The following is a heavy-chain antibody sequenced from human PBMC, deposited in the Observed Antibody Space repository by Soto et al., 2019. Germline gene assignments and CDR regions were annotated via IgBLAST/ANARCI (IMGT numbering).Heavy chain of an antibody. D-gene: IGHD2-15*01. CDR2: VSGSGGST. Sequence: EVQLLESGGGLVQPGGSLRLSCAASGFTFSSYAMSWVRQAPGKGLEWVSAVSGSGGSTYYADSVKGRFTISRDNSKNTLYLQMNSLRSEDTAVYYCAKDYGRRQVGGAFDIWGQGTMVTVSS. CDR3: AKDYGRRQVGGAFDI. CDR1: GFTFSSYA. V-gene: IGHV3-23*01. J-gene: IGHJ3*02.